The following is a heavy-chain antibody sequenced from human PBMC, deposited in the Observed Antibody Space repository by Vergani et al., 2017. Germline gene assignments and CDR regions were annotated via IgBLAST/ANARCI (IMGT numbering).Heavy chain of an antibody. CDR3: AKAGYYDSSGYTLGY. D-gene: IGHD3-22*01. Sequence: EVQLLESGGGLVQPGGSLRLSCAASGFTVSSDYMSWVRQAPGKGLEWVSAISGSGGSTYYADSVKGRFTISRDNSKNTLYLQMNSLRAEDTAVYYCAKAGYYDSSGYTLGYWGQGTLVTVSS. CDR2: ISGSGGST. CDR1: GFTVSSDY. V-gene: IGHV3-23*01. J-gene: IGHJ4*02.